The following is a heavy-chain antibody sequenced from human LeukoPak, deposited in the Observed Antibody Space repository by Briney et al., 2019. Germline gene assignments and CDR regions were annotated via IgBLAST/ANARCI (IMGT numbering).Heavy chain of an antibody. J-gene: IGHJ4*02. CDR1: GFTFDDYG. V-gene: IGHV3-20*04. CDR2: INWNGGST. D-gene: IGHD2-2*01. Sequence: GGSLRLSCAASGFTFDDYGMSWVRQAPGKGLEWVSGINWNGGSTGYADSVKGRFTISRDNAKNSLYLQMNSLRAEDTALYYCARAPYCSSTSCYPNFDYWGQGTLVTVSS. CDR3: ARAPYCSSTSCYPNFDY.